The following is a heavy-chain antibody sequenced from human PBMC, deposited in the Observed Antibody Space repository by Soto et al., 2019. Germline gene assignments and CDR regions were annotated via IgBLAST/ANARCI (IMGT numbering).Heavy chain of an antibody. Sequence: HAHPRTCALSGGSVSRNSAAWNWIRQSPSRGLEWLGRTYYRSKWYNDYAVSVKSRITINPDTSKNQFSLQLNSVTPEDTAVYYCARDWYDFWSGFPARYYGMDVWGQGTTVTVSS. D-gene: IGHD3-3*01. V-gene: IGHV6-1*01. CDR2: TYYRSKWYN. CDR1: GGSVSRNSAA. J-gene: IGHJ6*02. CDR3: ARDWYDFWSGFPARYYGMDV.